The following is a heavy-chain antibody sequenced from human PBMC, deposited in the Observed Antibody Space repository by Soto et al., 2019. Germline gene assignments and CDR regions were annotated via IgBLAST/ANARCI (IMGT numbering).Heavy chain of an antibody. V-gene: IGHV4-30-4*01. D-gene: IGHD6-13*01. CDR3: ASQQQLVRNFDY. Sequence: SETLSLTCTVSGGSISSGDYYWSGIRQPPGKGLEWIGYIYYSGSTYYNPSLKSRVTISVDTSKNQFSLKLSSVTAADTAVYYCASQQQLVRNFDYWGQGTLVTVSS. CDR1: GGSISSGDYY. CDR2: IYYSGST. J-gene: IGHJ4*02.